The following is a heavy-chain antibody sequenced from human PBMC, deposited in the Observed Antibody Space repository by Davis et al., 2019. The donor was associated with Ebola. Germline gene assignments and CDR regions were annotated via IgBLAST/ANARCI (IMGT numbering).Heavy chain of an antibody. CDR1: GGSISSYY. Sequence: SETLSLTCTVPGGSISSYYWSWIRQPPGKGLEWIGYIHYSGSTYYNPSLKSRVTISVDTSKNQFSLKLSSVTATDTAVYYCARQSIGARYYGMDVLGQGTTVTVSS. D-gene: IGHD6-6*01. CDR2: IHYSGST. J-gene: IGHJ6*02. CDR3: ARQSIGARYYGMDV. V-gene: IGHV4-59*12.